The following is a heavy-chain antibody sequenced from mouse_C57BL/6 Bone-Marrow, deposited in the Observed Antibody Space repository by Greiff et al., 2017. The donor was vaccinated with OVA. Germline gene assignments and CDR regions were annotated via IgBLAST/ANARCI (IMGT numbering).Heavy chain of an antibody. CDR3: AREGYYGSSLYYAMDY. J-gene: IGHJ4*01. Sequence: ESGPGLVKPSQSLSLTCSVTGYSITSGYYWNWIRQFPGNKLEWMGYISYDGSNNYNPSLKNRISITRDTSKNQFFLKLNSVTTEDTATYYCAREGYYGSSLYYAMDYWGQGTSVTVSS. V-gene: IGHV3-6*01. CDR2: ISYDGSN. CDR1: GYSITSGYY. D-gene: IGHD1-1*01.